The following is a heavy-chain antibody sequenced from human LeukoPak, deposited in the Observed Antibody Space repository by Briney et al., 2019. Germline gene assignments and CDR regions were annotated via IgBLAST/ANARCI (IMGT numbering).Heavy chain of an antibody. J-gene: IGHJ3*02. CDR2: IYYSGGT. Sequence: SETLSLTCTVSGGSMRSYYWSWIRQPPGKGPEWIGYIYYSGGTNYNPSLKSRVTISADTSKSHFSLRLSSVTAADTAVYCCARNQLLSLDAFDIWGQGTMVTVSS. V-gene: IGHV4-59*08. CDR1: GGSMRSYY. D-gene: IGHD2-2*01. CDR3: ARNQLLSLDAFDI.